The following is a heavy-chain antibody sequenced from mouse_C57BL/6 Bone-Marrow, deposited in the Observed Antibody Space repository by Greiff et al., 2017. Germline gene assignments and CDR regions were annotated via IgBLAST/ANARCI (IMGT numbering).Heavy chain of an antibody. J-gene: IGHJ4*01. Sequence: QVQLQQSGAELVRPGTSVKVSCKASGYAFTNYLIEWVKQRPGQGLKWIGVINPGSGGTNYNEKFKGKATLTADKSSSTAYMQLSSLTSEDSAVYFCARSGYGSSYGAMDYWGQGTSVTVSS. D-gene: IGHD1-1*01. CDR1: GYAFTNYL. CDR3: ARSGYGSSYGAMDY. CDR2: INPGSGGT. V-gene: IGHV1-54*01.